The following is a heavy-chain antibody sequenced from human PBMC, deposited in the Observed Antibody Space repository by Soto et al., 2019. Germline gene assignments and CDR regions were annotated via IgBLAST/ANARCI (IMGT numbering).Heavy chain of an antibody. J-gene: IGHJ3*02. D-gene: IGHD2-21*01. Sequence: GGSLRLSCAASGFTFSSYAMSWVRQAPGKGLEWVSAISGSGGSTYYADSVKGRFTISRDKSKNPLYLQMNSLRAEDKAVYYCANEIVVVIAIGHDAFDIWGKGTMVTVSS. CDR2: ISGSGGST. V-gene: IGHV3-23*01. CDR1: GFTFSSYA. CDR3: ANEIVVVIAIGHDAFDI.